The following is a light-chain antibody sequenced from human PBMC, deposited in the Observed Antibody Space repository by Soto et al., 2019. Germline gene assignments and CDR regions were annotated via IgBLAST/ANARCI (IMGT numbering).Light chain of an antibody. Sequence: EIVLTQSPATLSLSPGERATLSCRASQSVSSSYLAWYQQKPGQAPRLLINGASSRATGVPARFSGSGSGTDFTLTISRLEPEDFAVYYCQQYGSLSWTFGQGTKVDIK. CDR2: GAS. V-gene: IGKV3-20*01. CDR3: QQYGSLSWT. J-gene: IGKJ1*01. CDR1: QSVSSSY.